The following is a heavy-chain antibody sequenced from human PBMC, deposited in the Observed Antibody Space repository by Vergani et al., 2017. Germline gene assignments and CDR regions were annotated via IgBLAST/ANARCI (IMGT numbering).Heavy chain of an antibody. V-gene: IGHV1-69*04. CDR1: GATFRSNT. J-gene: IGHJ6*02. D-gene: IGHD2-21*02. CDR3: ARDPRGYGGDPEDYYYGMDV. CDR2: IIPVLGKT. Sequence: QVQLLQSGAAVRKPGSSVKVSCKASGATFRSNTISWVRQVPGQGLEWMGRIIPVLGKTKYAQDFQGRLTITADTSTSTAYMELTSLRSQDTAVYYCARDPRGYGGDPEDYYYGMDVWGQGTTVTVSS.